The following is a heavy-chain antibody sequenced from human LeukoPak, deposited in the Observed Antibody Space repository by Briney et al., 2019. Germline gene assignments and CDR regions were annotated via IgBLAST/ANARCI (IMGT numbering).Heavy chain of an antibody. D-gene: IGHD2-8*01. CDR1: GYSFTSYW. CDR2: IYPGDSDT. J-gene: IGHJ5*02. V-gene: IGHV5-51*01. CDR3: ARLDCTNGVCIRPGRWFDP. Sequence: GESLKISCKGSGYSFTSYWIGWVRQMPGKGLEWMGVIYPGDSDTRYSPSFQGQVTISADKSISTAYLQWSSLKASDTAMYYCARLDCTNGVCIRPGRWFDPWGQGTVVTVSS.